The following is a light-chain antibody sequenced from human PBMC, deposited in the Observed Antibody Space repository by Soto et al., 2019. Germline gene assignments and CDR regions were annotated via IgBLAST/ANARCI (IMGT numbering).Light chain of an antibody. CDR3: QQRSNWPFSIT. J-gene: IGKJ5*01. CDR1: QSVSSY. CDR2: DAS. Sequence: EIVLTQSPATLSLSPGERATLSCRASQSVSSYLAWYQQKPGQAPRLLIYDASNRATGIPARFSGSGSGTDFTLTISILEPEDFAVYYCQQRSNWPFSITFGQGTRLEIK. V-gene: IGKV3-11*01.